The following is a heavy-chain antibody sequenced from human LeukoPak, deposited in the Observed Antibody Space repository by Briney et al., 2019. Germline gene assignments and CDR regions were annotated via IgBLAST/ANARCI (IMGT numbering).Heavy chain of an antibody. CDR1: GFTFSSYA. V-gene: IGHV3-23*01. J-gene: IGHJ4*02. CDR2: ISGSGGST. D-gene: IGHD3-3*01. Sequence: GGSLGLSCSASGFTFSSYAMSWVRQAPGKGLEWVSGISGSGGSTYYADSVKGRFTISRDNSRNTLYLQMNSLRAEDTAVYYCAKDRSITIFGVVQYYSDYWGQGTLVTVSS. CDR3: AKDRSITIFGVVQYYSDY.